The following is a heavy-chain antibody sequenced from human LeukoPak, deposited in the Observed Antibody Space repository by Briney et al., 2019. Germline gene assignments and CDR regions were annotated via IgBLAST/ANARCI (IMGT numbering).Heavy chain of an antibody. CDR1: GYTFTSYY. V-gene: IGHV1-46*01. D-gene: IGHD3-16*02. Sequence: ASVKVSCKASGYTFTSYYMHWVRQAPGQGLEWMGLINPTGGSTGYAQKFQGRVTMTRDMSTSTDYMELSSLRSEDTAIYYCASTAGGSYDYVWGSYRYPPDYWGQGTLVTVSS. CDR3: ASTAGGSYDYVWGSYRYPPDY. J-gene: IGHJ4*02. CDR2: INPTGGST.